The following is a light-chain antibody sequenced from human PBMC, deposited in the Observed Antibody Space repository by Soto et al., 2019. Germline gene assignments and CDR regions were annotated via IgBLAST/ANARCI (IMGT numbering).Light chain of an antibody. CDR2: DTN. CDR3: LLSYTGAWV. Sequence: QAVVTQEPSLTVSPGGTVTLTCGSSTVAVTGGLFPYWFQQKPGQAPRTLIYDTNNKHSWTPARFSGSLLGGKAALTLSGAQPEDAADYSCLLSYTGAWVFGGGPKLTVL. V-gene: IGLV7-46*01. CDR1: TVAVTGGLF. J-gene: IGLJ3*02.